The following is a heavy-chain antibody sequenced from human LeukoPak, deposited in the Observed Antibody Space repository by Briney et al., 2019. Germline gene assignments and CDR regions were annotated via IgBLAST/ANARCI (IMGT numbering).Heavy chain of an antibody. Sequence: SVKVSCKASGYTFTSYGISWVRQAPGQGLEWMGRIIPIFGTANYAQKFQGRVTITTDESTSTAYMELSSLRSEDTAVYYCARGSTPERGSRRYYYDSSGYPFDYWGQGTLVTVSS. J-gene: IGHJ4*02. V-gene: IGHV1-69*05. CDR2: IIPIFGTA. D-gene: IGHD3-22*01. CDR3: ARGSTPERGSRRYYYDSSGYPFDY. CDR1: GYTFTSYG.